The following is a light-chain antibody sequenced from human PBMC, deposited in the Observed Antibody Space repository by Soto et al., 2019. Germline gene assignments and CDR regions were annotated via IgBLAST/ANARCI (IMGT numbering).Light chain of an antibody. J-gene: IGKJ4*01. V-gene: IGKV3-20*01. CDR3: QQYGSSPLT. CDR2: GAS. Sequence: EIVLTQSPGTLSLPPGERATLSCRASQSVSGSYLAWYQQKPGQAPRLLIYGASRRATGFPDRFRGSGSGTDFTLTISRLEPEDFAVYYCQQYGSSPLTFGGGTKVEIK. CDR1: QSVSGSY.